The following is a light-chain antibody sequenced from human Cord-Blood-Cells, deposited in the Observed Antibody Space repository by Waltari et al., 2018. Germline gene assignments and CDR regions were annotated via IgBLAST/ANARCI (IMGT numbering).Light chain of an antibody. Sequence: AIRMTQSPSSFSASTGDRVTITCRASQGISSYLAWYQQKPWKAPKLLIYAASTLQSGVPSRFSGSGSGTDFTLTISCLQSEDFATYYCQQYYSYPITCGQGTRLEIK. J-gene: IGKJ5*01. CDR3: QQYYSYPIT. CDR2: AAS. V-gene: IGKV1-8*01. CDR1: QGISSY.